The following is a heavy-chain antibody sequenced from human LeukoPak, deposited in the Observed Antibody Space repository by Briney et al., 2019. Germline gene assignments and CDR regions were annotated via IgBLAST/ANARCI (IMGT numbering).Heavy chain of an antibody. D-gene: IGHD3-9*01. V-gene: IGHV3-21*03. CDR1: GFTFSGYS. J-gene: IGHJ3*01. CDR3: TRDIDDVLTGDDAFDV. CDR2: ITSSGSSM. Sequence: GGSLRLSCAGSGFTFSGYSLNWVRQAPGKGLGWVSSITSSGSSMYYADSVKGRFTISRDNAENSVYLQMNSLRVDDTGLYYCTRDIDDVLTGDDAFDVWGQGTVVTVSS.